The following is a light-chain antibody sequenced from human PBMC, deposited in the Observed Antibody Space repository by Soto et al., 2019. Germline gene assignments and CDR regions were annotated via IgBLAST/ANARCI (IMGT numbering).Light chain of an antibody. CDR3: SSYTVTSTQV. Sequence: QSALTQPASVSGSPGQSITISCTGSSSDVGHYDYVSWFQQHPGRAPTLLIYDVTYRPSGVSNRFSGAKSGSTASLTISGLRTEDEANYYGSSYTVTSTQVFGTGTKLTVL. V-gene: IGLV2-14*03. CDR1: SSDVGHYDY. J-gene: IGLJ1*01. CDR2: DVT.